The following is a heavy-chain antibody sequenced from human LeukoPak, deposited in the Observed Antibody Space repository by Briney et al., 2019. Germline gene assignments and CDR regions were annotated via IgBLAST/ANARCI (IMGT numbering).Heavy chain of an antibody. Sequence: ASVTVSFKASGYTFTGYYIHWVRQAPGQGLEWMGWINPNSGGTNYAQRFQGRVTMTRDTAISTAYMELSRLRSDDTAVYYCARGPPSVYSSSHQSDYWGQGTRVTVSS. CDR3: ARGPPSVYSSSHQSDY. CDR1: GYTFTGYY. V-gene: IGHV1-2*02. D-gene: IGHD6-13*01. J-gene: IGHJ4*02. CDR2: INPNSGGT.